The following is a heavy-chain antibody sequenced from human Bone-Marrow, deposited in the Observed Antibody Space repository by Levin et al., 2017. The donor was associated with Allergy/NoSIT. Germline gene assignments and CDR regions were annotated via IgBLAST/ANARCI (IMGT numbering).Heavy chain of an antibody. Sequence: LSLTCAASGFPFSIYAMSWVRQPPGMGLEWVSAISAGSDYIYYADSVRGRFTISRDNSKNTLYLQMNSLRAEDTAIYYCANSEKCTTPTAPRGCFDYWGLGTLVTVSS. CDR3: ANSEKCTTPTAPRGCFDY. J-gene: IGHJ4*02. CDR1: GFPFSIYA. D-gene: IGHD1-1*01. CDR2: ISAGSDYI. V-gene: IGHV3-23*01.